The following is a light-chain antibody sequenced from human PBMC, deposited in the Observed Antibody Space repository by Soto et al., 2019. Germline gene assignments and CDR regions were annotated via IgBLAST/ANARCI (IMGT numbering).Light chain of an antibody. Sequence: QSALTQPASLSGSPGQSITISCTGTSSDIGAYDYVSWFQQHPGKAPKLMISEVNNRPSGVSNRFSGSKSGNTAYLTISGLQVEDEADYYCGSYTSSTTVVFGGGTKLTVL. CDR3: GSYTSSTTVV. J-gene: IGLJ2*01. CDR1: SSDIGAYDY. CDR2: EVN. V-gene: IGLV2-14*01.